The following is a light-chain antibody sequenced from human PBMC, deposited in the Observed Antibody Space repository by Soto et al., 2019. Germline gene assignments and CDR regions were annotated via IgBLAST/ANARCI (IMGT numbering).Light chain of an antibody. CDR2: DAS. V-gene: IGKV1-33*01. CDR1: QNINNY. Sequence: DIQMTQSPSSLSASVGDRVTITCQASQNINNYLNWYQQKPGRAPKLLIYDASNLEAGVPVRFSGSGFGTEFTLTISSLQSEDFAVYYCQQYKNWPLFGQGTRLEIK. CDR3: QQYKNWPL. J-gene: IGKJ5*01.